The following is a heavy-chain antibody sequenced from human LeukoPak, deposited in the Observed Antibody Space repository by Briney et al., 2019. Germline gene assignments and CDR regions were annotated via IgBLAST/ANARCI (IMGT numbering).Heavy chain of an antibody. J-gene: IGHJ6*04. Sequence: SDTLSLTCAVSGYSISSDNWWGWIRQPPGKGLEWIGYIHYSGSSYYSPPLKSRVTMSVDTSKRQFSLKLSSVTAVDTAIYYCATKANGVYYFDVWGKGTTVTVSS. V-gene: IGHV4-28*01. D-gene: IGHD3-10*01. CDR1: GYSISSDNW. CDR2: IHYSGSS. CDR3: ATKANGVYYFDV.